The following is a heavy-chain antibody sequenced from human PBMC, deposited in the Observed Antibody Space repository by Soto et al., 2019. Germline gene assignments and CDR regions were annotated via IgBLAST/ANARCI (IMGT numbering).Heavy chain of an antibody. CDR2: IIPILGIA. V-gene: IGHV1-69*02. CDR3: ARVSEVTTTPGPFDY. D-gene: IGHD4-17*01. Sequence: SVKVSCKASGGTFSSYTISWVRQAPGQGLEWMGRIIPILGIANYAQKFQGRVTITADKSTSTAYMELSSLRSEDTAVYYCARVSEVTTTPGPFDYWGQGTLVTVS. J-gene: IGHJ4*02. CDR1: GGTFSSYT.